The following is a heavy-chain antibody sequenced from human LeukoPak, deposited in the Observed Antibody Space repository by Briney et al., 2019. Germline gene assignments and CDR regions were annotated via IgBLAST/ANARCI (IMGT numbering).Heavy chain of an antibody. D-gene: IGHD2/OR15-2a*01. CDR2: IYYSGTI. CDR3: AGHHPRNTVDF. V-gene: IGHV4-59*08. CDR1: GGSISSYY. Sequence: SETLSLTCTVSGGSISSYYWGWIRQPPGKGLEWIGYIYYSGTINYNPSLKSRVTISLDTSKNQFSLKLSSVTAADTAVYYCAGHHPRNTVDFWGQGTLVTVSS. J-gene: IGHJ4*02.